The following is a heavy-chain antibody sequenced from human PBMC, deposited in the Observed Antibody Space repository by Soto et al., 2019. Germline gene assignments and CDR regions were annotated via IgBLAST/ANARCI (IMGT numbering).Heavy chain of an antibody. V-gene: IGHV3-21*01. CDR3: ATEGDYRTLWRVI. Sequence: EVQLVESGGALVKPGGSQRLSCAASGFTFSSYSMNWVRQAPGKGLEWVSSISSSSSYIYYADSVKGRFTISRDNAKNSLYLQMNSLRAEDTAVYYCATEGDYRTLWRVIWGQGTMVTVSS. D-gene: IGHD3-16*01. CDR1: GFTFSSYS. J-gene: IGHJ3*02. CDR2: ISSSSSYI.